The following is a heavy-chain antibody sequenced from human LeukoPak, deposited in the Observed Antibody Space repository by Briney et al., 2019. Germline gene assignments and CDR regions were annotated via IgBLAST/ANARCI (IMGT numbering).Heavy chain of an antibody. V-gene: IGHV4-39*01. D-gene: IGHD6-13*01. CDR3: ARPIASAGFIDF. J-gene: IGHJ4*02. CDR2: LYYSGST. Sequence: PSETLSLTCAVSGVSVRSSDYYWGWVRQPPGKGLEWIGSLYYSGSTYYNPSLESRVTISVHTSKNELSLKVTSVTAADTAVYYCARPIASAGFIDFWSQGTLVTVSS. CDR1: GVSVRSSDYY.